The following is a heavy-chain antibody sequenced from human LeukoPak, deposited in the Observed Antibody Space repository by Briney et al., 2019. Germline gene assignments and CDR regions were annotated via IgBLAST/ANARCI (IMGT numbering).Heavy chain of an antibody. J-gene: IGHJ6*02. D-gene: IGHD2-15*01. CDR3: ARGRVVAATFLYYGMDV. Sequence: ASVKVSCKASGYTFTSYDINWVRQAPGQGLEWMGWMNPNSGNTGYAQKFQGRVTMTRNTSISTAYMELSSLRSEDTAVYYCARGRVVAATFLYYGMDVWGQGTTVTVSS. CDR2: MNPNSGNT. CDR1: GYTFTSYD. V-gene: IGHV1-8*01.